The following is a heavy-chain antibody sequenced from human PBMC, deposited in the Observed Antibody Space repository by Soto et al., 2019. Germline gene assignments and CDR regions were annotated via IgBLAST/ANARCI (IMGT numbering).Heavy chain of an antibody. Sequence: PGGSLRLSCAASGFSFGNYWMNWVRQAPGRGLEWVANINQDGSEKSYVDSVRGRFTISRDSAKNSPDLQMNSLRVEDTAVYYCARGLVTKVATPNWYFDLWGRGTLVTVSS. CDR2: INQDGSEK. D-gene: IGHD4-17*01. CDR3: ARGLVTKVATPNWYFDL. CDR1: GFSFGNYW. V-gene: IGHV3-7*01. J-gene: IGHJ2*01.